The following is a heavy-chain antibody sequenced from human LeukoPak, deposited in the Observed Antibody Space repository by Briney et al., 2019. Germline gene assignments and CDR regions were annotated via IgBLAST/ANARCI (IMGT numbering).Heavy chain of an antibody. D-gene: IGHD3-16*01. CDR2: IKEDGREK. Sequence: PGGSLRLSCAASGFIFNNYWKNWVRQAPGKGLEWVASIKEDGREKLYVESLEGRLTIARDNAKESLHLQMRNLRVEDTAVYYCTRALGHSVLAFDVRGQGTVVIVS. V-gene: IGHV3-7*03. CDR1: GFIFNNYW. CDR3: TRALGHSVLAFDV. J-gene: IGHJ3*01.